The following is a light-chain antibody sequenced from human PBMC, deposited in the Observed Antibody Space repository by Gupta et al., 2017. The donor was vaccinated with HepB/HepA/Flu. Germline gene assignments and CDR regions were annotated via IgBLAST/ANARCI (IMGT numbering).Light chain of an antibody. J-gene: IGLJ3*02. CDR1: SSDIGTYNL. Sequence: QSALTQPASVSGSPGQSITISCTGTSSDIGTYNLVSWYQQHPGKAPKLILYKVNERPSGVSNRFSGSKSGNTASRTIPGFQVEDGADYSGCSFAGSNRVVFGGGTKLTVL. CDR2: KVN. CDR3: CSFAGSNRVV. V-gene: IGLV2-23*02.